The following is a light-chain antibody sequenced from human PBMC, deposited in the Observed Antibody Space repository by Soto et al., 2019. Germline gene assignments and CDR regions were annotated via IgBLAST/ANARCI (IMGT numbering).Light chain of an antibody. CDR2: EVT. V-gene: IGLV2-8*01. CDR3: SSWTGNNFVV. CDR1: SSNVGAYNY. J-gene: IGLJ2*01. Sequence: QAVVTQPPSASGSPGQSVTISCTGTSSNVGAYNYVSWYQQHPGKAPKLMIYEVTKRPSGVPDRVSGSKSGSTASLTVSGLQAEDEADYYCSSWTGNNFVVFGGGTKLTVL.